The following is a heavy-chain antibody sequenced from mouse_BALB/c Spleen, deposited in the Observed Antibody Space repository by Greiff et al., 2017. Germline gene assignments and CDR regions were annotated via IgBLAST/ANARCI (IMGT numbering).Heavy chain of an antibody. CDR1: GYTFTSYV. V-gene: IGHV1-14*01. CDR2: INPYNDGT. CDR3: ARRGYDSYYFDY. Sequence: EVKLMESGPELVKPGASVKMSCKASGYTFTSYVMHWVKQKPGQGLEWIGYINPYNDGTKYNEKFKGKATLTSDKSSSTAYMELSSLTSEDSAVYYCARRGYDSYYFDYWGQGTTLTVSS. D-gene: IGHD2-14*01. J-gene: IGHJ2*01.